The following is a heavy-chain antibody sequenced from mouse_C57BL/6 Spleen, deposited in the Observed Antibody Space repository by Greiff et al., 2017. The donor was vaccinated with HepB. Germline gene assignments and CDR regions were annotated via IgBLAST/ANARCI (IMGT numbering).Heavy chain of an antibody. CDR3: ARWSYGSSWGFAY. CDR1: GYAFSSYW. V-gene: IGHV1-80*01. CDR2: IYPGDGDT. Sequence: VQLQQSGAELVKPGASVKISCKASGYAFSSYWMNWVKQRPGKGLEWIGQIYPGDGDTNYNGKFKGKATLTADKSSSTAYMRLSSLTSEDSAVYFGARWSYGSSWGFAYWGQGTLVTVSA. J-gene: IGHJ3*01. D-gene: IGHD1-1*01.